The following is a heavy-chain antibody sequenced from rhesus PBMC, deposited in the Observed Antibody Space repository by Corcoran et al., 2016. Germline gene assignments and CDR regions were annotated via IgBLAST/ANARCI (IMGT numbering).Heavy chain of an antibody. V-gene: IGHV2-95*01. CDR2: MYWHDSK. J-gene: IGHJ5-1*01. Sequence: QVTLKESGPALVKPTQTLTLTCTFSGFSISTSGTGVDWIRQPPGKDLEWLASMYWHDSKDYSTSLKSRLTISKNTSKNHVVLTVTNVGPVYTATYYCAPYGGEGCDVWGPGVLVTVSS. CDR3: APYGGEGCDV. CDR1: GFSISTSGTG. D-gene: IGHD3-9*01.